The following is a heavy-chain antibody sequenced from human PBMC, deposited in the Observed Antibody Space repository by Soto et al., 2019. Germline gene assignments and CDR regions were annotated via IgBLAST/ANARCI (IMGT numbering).Heavy chain of an antibody. CDR1: GDSVSSNSAA. CDR2: TYYRYKWYN. CDR3: ARDSPLIAAAGEKRPYYYGMDV. D-gene: IGHD6-13*01. J-gene: IGHJ6*02. Sequence: SQTLSITCAISGDSVSSNSAAWNWIRQSPSRDLEWLGRTYYRYKWYNDYAVSVKSRITINPDTSKNQFSLQLNSVTPEDTAVYYCARDSPLIAAAGEKRPYYYGMDVWGQGTTVTVSS. V-gene: IGHV6-1*01.